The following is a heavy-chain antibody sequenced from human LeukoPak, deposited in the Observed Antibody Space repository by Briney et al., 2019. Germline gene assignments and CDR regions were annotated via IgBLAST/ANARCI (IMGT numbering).Heavy chain of an antibody. CDR3: ARAWAVEPCFDY. D-gene: IGHD1-1*01. CDR1: GGSISSGGYY. V-gene: IGHV4-30-2*01. J-gene: IGHJ4*02. Sequence: SETLSLTCTVSGGSISSGGYYWSWIRQPPGKGLEWIGYIYHSGSTCYNPSLKSRVTISVDRSKNQFSLKLSSVTAADTAVYYCARAWAVEPCFDYWGQGTLVTVSS. CDR2: IYHSGST.